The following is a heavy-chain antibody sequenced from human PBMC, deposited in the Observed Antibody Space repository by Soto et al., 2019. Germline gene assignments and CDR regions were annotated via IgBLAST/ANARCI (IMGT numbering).Heavy chain of an antibody. CDR3: TRDFQGPLDYGMDV. J-gene: IGHJ6*02. V-gene: IGHV3-7*01. D-gene: IGHD1-1*01. CDR2: VKYDGSQT. Sequence: PGGSLRLSCADSGFTFSSYWMSWVRQAPGQGLEWVANVKYDGSQTYYVGSVKGRYTISRDNAKNSLYLQMNSLRAADTAVYYCTRDFQGPLDYGMDVWGQGTTVTVSS. CDR1: GFTFSSYW.